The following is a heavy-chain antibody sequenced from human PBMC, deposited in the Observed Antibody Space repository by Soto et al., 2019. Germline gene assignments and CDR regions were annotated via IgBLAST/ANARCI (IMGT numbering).Heavy chain of an antibody. Sequence: GGSLRLSCAASGFTFSSYAMHWVRQAPGKGLERVAGISYDGSNKYYADSVKGRFTISRDNSKNTLYLQMNSLRAEDTAVYYCARGPSSLTRFDYWGHGTLVTVSS. CDR3: ARGPSSLTRFDY. CDR2: ISYDGSNK. V-gene: IGHV3-30-3*01. J-gene: IGHJ4*01. CDR1: GFTFSSYA. D-gene: IGHD2-2*01.